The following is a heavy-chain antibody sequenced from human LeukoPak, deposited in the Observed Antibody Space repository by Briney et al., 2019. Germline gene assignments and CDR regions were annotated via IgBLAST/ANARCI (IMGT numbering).Heavy chain of an antibody. CDR2: IIPIFGTA. J-gene: IGHJ6*03. D-gene: IGHD5-18*01. CDR3: TAMADRYYYYYMDV. CDR1: GGTFSSYA. Sequence: ASVKVSCKASGGTFSSYAISWVRQAPGQGLERMGGIIPIFGTANYAQKFQGRVTITADESTSTAYMELSSLRSEDTAVYYRTAMADRYYYYYMDVWGKGTTVTVSS. V-gene: IGHV1-69*13.